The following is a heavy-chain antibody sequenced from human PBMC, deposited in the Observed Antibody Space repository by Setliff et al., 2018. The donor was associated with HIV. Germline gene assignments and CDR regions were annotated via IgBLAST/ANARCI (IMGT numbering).Heavy chain of an antibody. J-gene: IGHJ4*02. D-gene: IGHD3-10*01. Sequence: SSETLSLTCTVSGGSMSSYYWSWIRQPPGKGLEWIGSIYYTGSTDYNPSLMSRVTISLDTPKNQFSLKLNSVIAADTAVYYCARNRVPSSLWGQGTLVT. CDR1: GGSMSSYY. CDR3: ARNRVPSSL. V-gene: IGHV4-59*01. CDR2: IYYTGST.